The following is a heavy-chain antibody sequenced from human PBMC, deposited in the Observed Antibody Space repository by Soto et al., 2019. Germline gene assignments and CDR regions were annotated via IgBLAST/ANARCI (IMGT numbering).Heavy chain of an antibody. V-gene: IGHV3-48*02. Sequence: GGSLRLSCAASGFTFSSYSMNWVRQAPGKGLEWVSYISSSSSTIYYADSVKGRFTISRDNAKNSLYLQMNSLRDEDTAVYYCARERVVEDYYYYGMDVWGQGTTVTV. J-gene: IGHJ6*02. CDR3: ARERVVEDYYYYGMDV. CDR2: ISSSSSTI. CDR1: GFTFSSYS. D-gene: IGHD2-15*01.